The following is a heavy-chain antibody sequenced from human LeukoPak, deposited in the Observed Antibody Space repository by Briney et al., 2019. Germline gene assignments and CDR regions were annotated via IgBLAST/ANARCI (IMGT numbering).Heavy chain of an antibody. D-gene: IGHD5-12*01. CDR3: ARDAGNSGYGCDL. CDR1: GFTFSSYG. J-gene: IGHJ5*02. CDR2: IRSSSET. Sequence: GGSLRLSCAASGFTFSSYGMHWVRQAPGKGLEWVSHIRSSSETFYADSVKGRFTISRDDARNSLYLQMNNLRGEDTAIYYCARDAGNSGYGCDLWGQGTLVTVSS. V-gene: IGHV3-48*01.